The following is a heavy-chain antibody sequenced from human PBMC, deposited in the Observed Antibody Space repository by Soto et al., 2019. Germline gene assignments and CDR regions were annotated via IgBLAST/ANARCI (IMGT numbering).Heavy chain of an antibody. CDR2: ISYDGSNK. Sequence: PGGSLRLSCAASGFTFSSYAMHWVRQAPGKGLEWVAVISYDGSNKYYADSVKGRFTMSRDNSKNTLYLQMNSLRAEGTAVYYCARDPLWGTAMVLWYFDLWGRGTLVTVS. J-gene: IGHJ2*01. D-gene: IGHD5-18*01. CDR1: GFTFSSYA. CDR3: ARDPLWGTAMVLWYFDL. V-gene: IGHV3-30-3*01.